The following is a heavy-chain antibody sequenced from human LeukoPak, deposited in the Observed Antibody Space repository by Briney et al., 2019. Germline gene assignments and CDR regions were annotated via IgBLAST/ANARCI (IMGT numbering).Heavy chain of an antibody. V-gene: IGHV4-39*01. Sequence: SETLSLTCTVSGGSITSNSYYWAWIRQPPGKGLEWLGSIYYSGTTYYNPSRASRVTISVDTSKNQFSLKLNSVTASDTAVYYCARLSRSGGSCSCLFHYWGHGTLVTVSS. D-gene: IGHD2-15*01. CDR2: IYYSGTT. J-gene: IGHJ4*01. CDR3: ARLSRSGGSCSCLFHY. CDR1: GGSITSNSYY.